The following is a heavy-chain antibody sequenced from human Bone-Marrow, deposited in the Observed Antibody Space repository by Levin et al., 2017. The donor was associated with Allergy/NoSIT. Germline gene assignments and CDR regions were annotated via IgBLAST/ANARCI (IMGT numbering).Heavy chain of an antibody. J-gene: IGHJ4*02. CDR3: ARARTSARTGGLVAY. CDR1: GYSFTGYD. Sequence: GESLKISCKASGYSFTGYDSYWMRQAPGQGLECMGWINPNIGATNYAQKFHGRVTMTRETSISTAYMELTRLTSDDTATYYCARARTSARTGGLVAYWGQGTLVTVSS. D-gene: IGHD3-16*01. V-gene: IGHV1-2*02. CDR2: INPNIGAT.